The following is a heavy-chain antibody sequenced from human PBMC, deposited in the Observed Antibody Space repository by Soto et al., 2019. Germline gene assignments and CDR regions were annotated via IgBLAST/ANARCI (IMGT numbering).Heavy chain of an antibody. CDR2: IDISGGST. CDR3: AKVNWFAGEKM. Sequence: GGSLRLSCAASGFTFSISDMSWVRQAPGKGLEWVSGIDISGGSTVYADSVKGRFTISRDNSKNTLYLQMNSLRAEDTAVYYCAKVNWFAGEKMWGKGTMVTVSS. CDR1: GFTFSISD. J-gene: IGHJ3*01. D-gene: IGHD3-10*01. V-gene: IGHV3-23*01.